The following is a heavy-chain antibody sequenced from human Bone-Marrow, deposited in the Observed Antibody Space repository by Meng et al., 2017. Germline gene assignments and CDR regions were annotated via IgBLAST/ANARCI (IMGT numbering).Heavy chain of an antibody. J-gene: IGHJ6*02. CDR3: ARVGYCSGGRCYSEYYYYYGMDV. CDR2: INPNSGGT. CDR1: GYTFTGYY. Sequence: ASVKVSCKASGYTFTGYYMHWVRQAPGQGLEWMGRINPNSGGTNYAQKFQGRVTMTRDTSISTAYMELSRLRSDDTAVYYCARVGYCSGGRCYSEYYYYYGMDVWGQGTTVTVSS. V-gene: IGHV1-2*06. D-gene: IGHD2-15*01.